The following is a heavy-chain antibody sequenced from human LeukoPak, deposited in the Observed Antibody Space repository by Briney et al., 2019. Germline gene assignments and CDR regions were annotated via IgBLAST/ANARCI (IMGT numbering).Heavy chain of an antibody. CDR2: MSYDEKNK. Sequence: GGSLRLSCAASGFTFSDYAFHWVRQAPGKGLEWVALMSYDEKNKFYGDAVKGRLTISRDISNNTVYLQMNSLRVEDTAVYYCARAFPRYCSSLSCYSRLDPWGLGTLVTVSS. D-gene: IGHD2-2*01. CDR1: GFTFSDYA. V-gene: IGHV3-30*01. CDR3: ARAFPRYCSSLSCYSRLDP. J-gene: IGHJ5*02.